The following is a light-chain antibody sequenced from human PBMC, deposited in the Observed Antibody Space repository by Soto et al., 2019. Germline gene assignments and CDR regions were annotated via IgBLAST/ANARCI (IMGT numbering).Light chain of an antibody. J-gene: IGKJ1*01. Sequence: DIQMTQSPSTLSASVGDTVTITCRASQSVSTWLAWYQQKPGKAPKLLIYMASTLESGVPSRFSGSVSGTEFSLTISSLQPDDFATYYCQQHNTYPATFGQGTKVEIK. CDR2: MAS. V-gene: IGKV1-5*03. CDR1: QSVSTW. CDR3: QQHNTYPAT.